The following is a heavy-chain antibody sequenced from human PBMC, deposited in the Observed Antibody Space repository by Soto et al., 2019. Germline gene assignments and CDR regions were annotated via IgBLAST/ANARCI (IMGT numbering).Heavy chain of an antibody. CDR3: ARTEAAGKYYYGMDV. D-gene: IGHD6-13*01. CDR2: IYPGDSDT. V-gene: IGHV5-51*01. Sequence: PGESLKISCKGSGYSLTSYWVGWVRQMPGKGLESMGIIYPGDSDTRYSPSFQGQVTISADKPISTAYLQWSSLKASDTAMYYCARTEAAGKYYYGMDVWRQGTTVTVSS. J-gene: IGHJ6*02. CDR1: GYSLTSYW.